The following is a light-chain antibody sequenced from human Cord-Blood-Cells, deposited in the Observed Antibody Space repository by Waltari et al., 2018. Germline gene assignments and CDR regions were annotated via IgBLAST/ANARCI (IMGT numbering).Light chain of an antibody. CDR3: QVWYSSSDHYVV. Sequence: YVPTQPPSTTVAPGKTARITCGGNNPGSTREHWYQQKPGRAHVPLVEIDGDRPAGFAVRFCVSNSENAATPTMSRVGAGDEAEYYCQVWYSSSDHYVVFGGGTKLTVL. V-gene: IGLV3-21*03. J-gene: IGLJ2*01. CDR2: IDG. CDR1: NPGSTR.